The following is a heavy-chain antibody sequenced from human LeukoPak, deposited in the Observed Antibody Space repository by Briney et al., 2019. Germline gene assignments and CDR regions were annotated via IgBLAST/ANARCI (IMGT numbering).Heavy chain of an antibody. J-gene: IGHJ4*02. V-gene: IGHV5-51*01. CDR3: ALGAHGTGYYDF. D-gene: IGHD3-10*01. Sequence: GVPLQSSSHGSGQGFPNFWIAWVRRIAGHRHRCLGVIQFRCSETRYRPSFQGQVTISADTSIVTASLRWSSLEASDTAMYYCALGAHGTGYYDFRGQGTLVTVSS. CDR2: IQFRCSET. CDR1: GQGFPNFW.